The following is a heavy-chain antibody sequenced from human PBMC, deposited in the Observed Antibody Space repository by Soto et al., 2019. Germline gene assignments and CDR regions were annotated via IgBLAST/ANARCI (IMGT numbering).Heavy chain of an antibody. V-gene: IGHV3-53*04. D-gene: IGHD6-19*01. J-gene: IGHJ3*02. Sequence: EVQLVESGGGLVQPGGSLRLSCAASGFTVSSNYMSWVRQAPGKGLEWVSVIYSGDSTYYADSVKGRFTISRHNSENTLYLQMNSLRAEDTAVYYCARERYSSGWYAAFDIWGQGTMVTVSS. CDR3: ARERYSSGWYAAFDI. CDR1: GFTVSSNY. CDR2: IYSGDST.